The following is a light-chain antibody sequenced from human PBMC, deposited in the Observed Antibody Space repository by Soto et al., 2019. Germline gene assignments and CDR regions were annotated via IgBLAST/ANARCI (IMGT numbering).Light chain of an antibody. J-gene: IGKJ2*01. Sequence: DIQMTQSPSTLSACVGDTVSITCRASLSISSWLAWYQQKPGKAPKLLIYEASNLKSEVPSRFSGSGSGTDFTLTINGLQPDDFATYYCQQYDRFPYSFGPGTRLEIK. V-gene: IGKV1-5*03. CDR3: QQYDRFPYS. CDR2: EAS. CDR1: LSISSW.